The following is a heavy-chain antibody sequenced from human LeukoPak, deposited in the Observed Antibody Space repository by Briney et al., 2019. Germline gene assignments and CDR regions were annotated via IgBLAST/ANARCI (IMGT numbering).Heavy chain of an antibody. D-gene: IGHD6-6*01. V-gene: IGHV4-38-2*02. CDR2: IYHSGST. CDR1: GYSISSGYY. Sequence: SETLSLTCTVSGYSISSGYYWGWIRQPPGKGLEWIGSIYHSGSTYYNPSLKSRVTISVDTSKNQFSLKLSSVTAADTAVYYCARGGSSSGQGGYYFDYWGQGTLVTVSS. J-gene: IGHJ4*02. CDR3: ARGGSSSGQGGYYFDY.